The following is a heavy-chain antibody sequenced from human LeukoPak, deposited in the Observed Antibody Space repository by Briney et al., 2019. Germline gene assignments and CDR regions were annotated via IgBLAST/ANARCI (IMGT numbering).Heavy chain of an antibody. CDR2: ISSSSSTI. CDR3: ARVDTDDSSGYYSGHAFDI. Sequence: GGSLRLSCAASGFTFSSYSMNWVRQAPGKGLEWVSYISSSSSTIYYADSVKGRFTISRDNSKNTLYLQMNSLRAEDTAVYYCARVDTDDSSGYYSGHAFDIWGQGTMVTVSS. CDR1: GFTFSSYS. V-gene: IGHV3-48*01. J-gene: IGHJ3*02. D-gene: IGHD3-22*01.